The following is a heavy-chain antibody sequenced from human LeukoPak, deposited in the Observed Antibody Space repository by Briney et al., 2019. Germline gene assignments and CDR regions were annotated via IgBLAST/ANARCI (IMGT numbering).Heavy chain of an antibody. CDR1: GFTFSSYS. CDR3: ARDMDTAMVTPHY. J-gene: IGHJ4*02. D-gene: IGHD5-18*01. CDR2: ISSSSSTI. Sequence: PGGSLRLSCAASGFTFSSYSMNWVRQAPGKGLEWVSYISSSSSTIYYADSVKGRFTISRDNAKNSLYLQMNSLRAEDTAVYYCARDMDTAMVTPHYWGQGTLVTVSS. V-gene: IGHV3-48*01.